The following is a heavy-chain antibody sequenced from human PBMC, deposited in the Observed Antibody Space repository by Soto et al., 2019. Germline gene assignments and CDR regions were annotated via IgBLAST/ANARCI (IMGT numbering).Heavy chain of an antibody. J-gene: IGHJ6*02. CDR1: GYTFTNYG. CDR2: ISAYNGNT. CDR3: ARVKDSSGYGMDV. D-gene: IGHD3-22*01. Sequence: VKVSCKASGYTFTNYGITWVLQAPGQGLEWMGWISAYNGNTNYAQKLQGRVTMTTDTSTSTAYMELRSLRSDDTAVYYCARVKDSSGYGMDVWGQGTTVPVSS. V-gene: IGHV1-18*01.